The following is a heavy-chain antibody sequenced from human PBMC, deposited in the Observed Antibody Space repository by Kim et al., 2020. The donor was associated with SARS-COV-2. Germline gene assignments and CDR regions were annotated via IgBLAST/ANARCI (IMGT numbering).Heavy chain of an antibody. CDR1: GSSVRSSY. CDR2: INDAGST. D-gene: IGHD1-26*01. CDR3: SRSTVGAYFDY. V-gene: IGHV3-53*01. Sequence: GGSLRLSCAVSGSSVRSSYMTWVRQAPGKGLEWVSAINDAGSTYYAESVKGRFTISRDIPKDTPYLQMNSLRADDTAVYYCSRSTVGAYFDYWGQGSLVSVSS. J-gene: IGHJ4*02.